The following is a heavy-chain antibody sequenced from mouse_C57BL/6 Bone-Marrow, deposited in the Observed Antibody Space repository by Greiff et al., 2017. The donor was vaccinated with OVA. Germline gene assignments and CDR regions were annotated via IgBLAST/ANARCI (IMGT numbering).Heavy chain of an antibody. CDR3: ARHEDHRAYYGSSYDYFDY. CDR1: GYTFTEYT. V-gene: IGHV1-62-2*01. Sequence: VKLMESGAELVKPGASVKLSCKASGYTFTEYTIHWVKQRSGQGLEWIGWFYPGSGSIKYNEKFKDKATLTADKSSSTVYMELSRLTSEDSAVYFCARHEDHRAYYGSSYDYFDYWGQGTTLTVSS. CDR2: FYPGSGSI. J-gene: IGHJ2*01. D-gene: IGHD1-1*01.